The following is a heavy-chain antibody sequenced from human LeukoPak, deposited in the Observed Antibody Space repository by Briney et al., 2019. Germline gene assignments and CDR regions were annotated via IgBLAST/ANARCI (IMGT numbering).Heavy chain of an antibody. CDR2: ISSSSSYT. J-gene: IGHJ4*02. CDR1: GFTFSDYY. CDR3: ASRGGYEPFDY. Sequence: GGSLRLSCAASGFTFSDYYMSWIRQAPGKGLELVSYISSSSSYTNYADSVKGRFTISRDNAKNSLYLQMNSLRAEDTAVYYCASRGGYEPFDYWGQGTLVTVSS. D-gene: IGHD3-16*01. V-gene: IGHV3-11*06.